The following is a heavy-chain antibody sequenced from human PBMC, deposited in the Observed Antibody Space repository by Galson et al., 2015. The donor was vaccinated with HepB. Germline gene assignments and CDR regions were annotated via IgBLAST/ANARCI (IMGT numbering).Heavy chain of an antibody. CDR2: ISSSSSTI. D-gene: IGHD3-22*01. Sequence: SLRLSCAASGFTFSSYSMNWVRQAPGKGLEWVSYISSSSSTIYYADSVKGRFTISRDNSKNTLYLQMNSLRAEDTAVYYCAKETYYYDSSGSFGYWGQGTLVTVSS. CDR3: AKETYYYDSSGSFGY. J-gene: IGHJ4*02. CDR1: GFTFSSYS. V-gene: IGHV3-48*01.